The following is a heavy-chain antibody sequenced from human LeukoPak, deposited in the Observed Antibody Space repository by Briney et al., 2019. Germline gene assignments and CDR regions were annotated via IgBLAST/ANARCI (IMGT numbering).Heavy chain of an antibody. CDR3: ASPSSRAAAFDY. Sequence: ASVKVSCKASGYTFTSYDINWVRQATGQGLEWMGWMNPNSGNTGYAQKFQGRVTMTRNTSISTAYMELSSLRSEDTAVYYCASPSSRAAAFDYWGQGTLATVSS. D-gene: IGHD6-13*01. J-gene: IGHJ4*02. CDR2: MNPNSGNT. V-gene: IGHV1-8*01. CDR1: GYTFTSYD.